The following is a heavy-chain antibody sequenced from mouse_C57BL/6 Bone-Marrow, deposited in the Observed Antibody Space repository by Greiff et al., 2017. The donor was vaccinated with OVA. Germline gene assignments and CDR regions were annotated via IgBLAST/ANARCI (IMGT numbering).Heavy chain of an antibody. Sequence: QVQLQQEGAELARPGAAVKMSCKASGYTFTSYTMHWVKQRPGQGLEWIGYINPSSGYTKYNQKFKDKATLTADKSSSTAYMQLSSLTSEDSAVYYCARERTTVVADWYFDVWGTGTTVTVSS. V-gene: IGHV1-4*01. D-gene: IGHD1-1*01. J-gene: IGHJ1*03. CDR3: ARERTTVVADWYFDV. CDR2: INPSSGYT. CDR1: GYTFTSYT.